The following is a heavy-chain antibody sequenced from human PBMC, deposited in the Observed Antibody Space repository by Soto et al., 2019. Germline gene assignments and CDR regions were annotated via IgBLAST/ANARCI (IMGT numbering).Heavy chain of an antibody. Sequence: QVQLVESGGGVVQPGTSLRLSCAASGFTFSSYGMHWVRQAPGKGLEWVALITYAGSNKNYADSVKGRFTISRDNSKNTLYLQMNSLRPEYTAVYYCARSEQYQVFAFDIWGQGTMVTASS. D-gene: IGHD6-19*01. CDR1: GFTFSSYG. V-gene: IGHV3-30*03. J-gene: IGHJ3*02. CDR2: ITYAGSNK. CDR3: ARSEQYQVFAFDI.